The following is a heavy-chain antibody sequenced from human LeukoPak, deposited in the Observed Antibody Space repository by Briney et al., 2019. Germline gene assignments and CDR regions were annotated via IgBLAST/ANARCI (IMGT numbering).Heavy chain of an antibody. J-gene: IGHJ4*02. V-gene: IGHV3-48*01. D-gene: IGHD3-16*01. CDR3: ASLIRTDY. CDR1: GFAFSSYS. CDR2: ITSSSSAI. Sequence: AGGSLRLSCAASGFAFSSYSMNWVRQAPGKGLEWVSYITSSSSAIYYADSVKGRFTISRDNSKNTLYLQMNSLRAEDTAVYYCASLIRTDYWGQGTLVTVSS.